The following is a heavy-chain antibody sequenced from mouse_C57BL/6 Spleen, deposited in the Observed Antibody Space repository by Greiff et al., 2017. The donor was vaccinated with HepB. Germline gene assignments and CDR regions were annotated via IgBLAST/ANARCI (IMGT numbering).Heavy chain of an antibody. J-gene: IGHJ1*03. CDR3: ARFLYDYWYFDV. Sequence: EVQLVESGPGMVKPSQSLSLTCTVTGYSITSGYDWHWIRHFPGNKLEWMGYISYSGSTNYNPSLKSRISITHDTSKNHFFLKLNSVTTEDTATYYCARFLYDYWYFDVWGTGTTVTVSS. CDR2: ISYSGST. D-gene: IGHD2-3*01. CDR1: GYSITSGYD. V-gene: IGHV3-1*01.